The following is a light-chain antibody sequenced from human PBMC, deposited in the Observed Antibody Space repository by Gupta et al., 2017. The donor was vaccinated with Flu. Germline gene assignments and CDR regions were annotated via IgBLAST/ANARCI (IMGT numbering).Light chain of an antibody. Sequence: QSTLTQPPSASGSPGQSVTISCTGTSSDVGAYNYVSWYQHPPGKAPKLIIYEINKRPSGVPDRFSGSKSDNTASLTVSGLQAEDEANYYCSSYADSDIVLFGGGTKLTVL. CDR3: SSYADSDIVL. V-gene: IGLV2-8*01. J-gene: IGLJ2*01. CDR2: EIN. CDR1: SSDVGAYNY.